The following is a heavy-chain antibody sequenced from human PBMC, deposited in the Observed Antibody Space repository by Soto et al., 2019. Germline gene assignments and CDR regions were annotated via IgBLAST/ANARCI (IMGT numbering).Heavy chain of an antibody. J-gene: IGHJ1*01. V-gene: IGHV3-23*01. CDR1: GFIFSAYA. Sequence: EVQLLETGGGLVQPGGSLSLSCTTSGFIFSAYAMSWVRQAPGRGLEWVSTISGTDGKTYYADSVKGRFSISRDTSTNTLYLHMNSLRAEDTAVYYCAKWTYLDFWGQGTRVTVSS. D-gene: IGHD2-21*01. CDR3: AKWTYLDF. CDR2: ISGTDGKT.